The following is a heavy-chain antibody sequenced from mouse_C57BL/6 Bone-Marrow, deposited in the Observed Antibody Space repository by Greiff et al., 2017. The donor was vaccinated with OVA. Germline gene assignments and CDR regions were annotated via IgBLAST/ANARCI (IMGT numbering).Heavy chain of an antibody. J-gene: IGHJ1*03. V-gene: IGHV5-12*01. CDR1: GFTFSDYY. D-gene: IGHD1-1*01. CDR3: ARRYGSSYDWYFDV. CDR2: ISNGGGST. Sequence: EVKLVESGGGLVQPGGSLKLSCAASGFTFSDYYMYWVRQTPEKRLEWVAYISNGGGSTYYPDTVKGRFTISRDNAKNTLYLQMSRLKSEDTAMYYCARRYGSSYDWYFDVWGTGTTVTVSS.